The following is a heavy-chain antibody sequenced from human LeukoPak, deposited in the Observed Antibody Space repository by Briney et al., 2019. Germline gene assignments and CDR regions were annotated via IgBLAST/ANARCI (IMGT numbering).Heavy chain of an antibody. Sequence: SETLSLTCTVSGYSINSGYYWGWIRQPPGKGLEWIGSIYHSGSTYYNPSLKSRVTISVDTSKNQFSLKLSSVTAADTAVYYCARITYYYELDYWGQGTLVTVSS. J-gene: IGHJ4*02. CDR3: ARITYYYELDY. CDR2: IYHSGST. CDR1: GYSINSGYY. V-gene: IGHV4-38-2*02. D-gene: IGHD3-22*01.